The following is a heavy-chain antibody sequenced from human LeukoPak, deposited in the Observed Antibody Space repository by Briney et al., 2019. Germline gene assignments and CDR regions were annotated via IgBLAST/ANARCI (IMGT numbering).Heavy chain of an antibody. V-gene: IGHV3-15*07. Sequence: PGGSLRLSCAASGFTFSSYAMNWVRQAPGKGLEWVGRIKRKTDGGTTDYAAPVKGRFTISRDDSKNTLYLQMNSLRAEDTAVYYCAKCPPSYVQEYYFDYWGQGTLVTVSS. J-gene: IGHJ4*02. CDR2: IKRKTDGGTT. CDR3: AKCPPSYVQEYYFDY. CDR1: GFTFSSYA. D-gene: IGHD1-1*01.